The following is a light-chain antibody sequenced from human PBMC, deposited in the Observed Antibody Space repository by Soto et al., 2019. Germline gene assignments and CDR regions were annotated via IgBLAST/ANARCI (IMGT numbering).Light chain of an antibody. CDR2: DVS. Sequence: QDVLRQPASVCGSPGESVAISSPGTSSDVGGYNYVSWYQHHPGKAPKLLIYDVSNRPSGVSNRFSGSKSDNTASLTISGLQPEEEADYYCSSYTTSNTRQIVFGTGTKVTVL. J-gene: IGLJ1*01. CDR1: SSDVGGYNY. V-gene: IGLV2-14*03. CDR3: SSYTTSNTRQIV.